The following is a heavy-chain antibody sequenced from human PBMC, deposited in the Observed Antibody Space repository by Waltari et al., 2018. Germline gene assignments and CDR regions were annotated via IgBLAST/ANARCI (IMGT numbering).Heavy chain of an antibody. Sequence: EVQLVESGGGLVTPGGSLRLSCAASGFTFSSYSMNWVRQAPGKGLEWVSSISWSSSYIYYADSVKGRFTISRDNSKNSLYLQMNSLRAEDTAVYYCAREMDFAAGTFDYWGQGTLVTVSS. CDR3: AREMDFAAGTFDY. CDR1: GFTFSSYS. V-gene: IGHV3-21*06. J-gene: IGHJ4*02. CDR2: ISWSSSYI. D-gene: IGHD6-13*01.